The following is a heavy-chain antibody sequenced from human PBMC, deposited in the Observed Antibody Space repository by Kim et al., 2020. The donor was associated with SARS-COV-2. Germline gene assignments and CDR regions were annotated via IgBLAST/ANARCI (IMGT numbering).Heavy chain of an antibody. CDR1: GYTFTDYY. CDR2: INPYSGDT. V-gene: IGHV1-2*02. J-gene: IGHJ5*02. CDR3: ARSAHFWSGHYLDL. D-gene: IGHD3-3*01. Sequence: ASVKVSCKASGYTFTDYYIHWVRQAPGQGLEWMGWINPYSGDTNYAQKFQGRVTMTRDTSISTPYVELSSLRSDDTAVYYCARSAHFWSGHYLDLWGQVTLITVSP.